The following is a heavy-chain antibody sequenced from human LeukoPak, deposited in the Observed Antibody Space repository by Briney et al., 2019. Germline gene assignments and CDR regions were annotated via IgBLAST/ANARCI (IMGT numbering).Heavy chain of an antibody. D-gene: IGHD3-10*01. CDR3: AREPITRVRGVFPLPAGYMDV. CDR2: IIPIFGTA. CDR1: GGTFSSYA. J-gene: IGHJ6*03. Sequence: GASVKVSCKASGGTFSSYAISWVRQAPGQGLEWMGGIIPIFGTANYAQKFQGRVTITADESKSTAYMEVSSLRSEDTAVYYCAREPITRVRGVFPLPAGYMDVWGKGTTVTVSS. V-gene: IGHV1-69*01.